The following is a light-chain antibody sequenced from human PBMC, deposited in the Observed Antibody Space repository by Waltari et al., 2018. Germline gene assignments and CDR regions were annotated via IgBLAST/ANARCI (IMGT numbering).Light chain of an antibody. Sequence: QSALTQPASVSGSPGQAIPISSTGTNNHIASYNFVSWYQRHPGTSPKLMIFDVTRWSSGVSHRFSGSKSGNTASLTISGLQPEDEADYFCASYTSTNTVVFGGGTRVTVL. CDR1: NNHIASYNF. CDR2: DVT. CDR3: ASYTSTNTVV. V-gene: IGLV2-14*01. J-gene: IGLJ2*01.